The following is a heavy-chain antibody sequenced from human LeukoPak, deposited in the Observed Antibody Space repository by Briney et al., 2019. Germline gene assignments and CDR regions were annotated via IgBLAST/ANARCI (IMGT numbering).Heavy chain of an antibody. CDR3: ARGPPSTYYDFWSGQNFPSY. Sequence: ASVKVSCKASGYTFTSYDINWVRQATGQGLEWMGWMNPYSGNTGYAQKFQGRVTMTRNTSISTAYMELSSLRSEDTAVYYCARGPPSTYYDFWSGQNFPSYWGQGTLVTVSS. CDR1: GYTFTSYD. V-gene: IGHV1-8*01. CDR2: MNPYSGNT. D-gene: IGHD3-3*01. J-gene: IGHJ4*02.